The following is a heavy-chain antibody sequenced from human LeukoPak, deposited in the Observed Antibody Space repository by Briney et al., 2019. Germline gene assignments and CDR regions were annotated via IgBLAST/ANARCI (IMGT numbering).Heavy chain of an antibody. CDR2: VYYSGST. CDR3: ARASFNVVLGNWFDP. CDR1: GGSISSSSYY. D-gene: IGHD2-8*01. J-gene: IGHJ5*02. V-gene: IGHV4-39*01. Sequence: PSETLSLTCTVSGGSISSSSYYWGWIRQAPGKGLEWIGNVYYSGSTFYNPSLKSRVTISVDTSKNQFSLKLRSVTAADTAIYYCARASFNVVLGNWFDPWGQGTLVTVSS.